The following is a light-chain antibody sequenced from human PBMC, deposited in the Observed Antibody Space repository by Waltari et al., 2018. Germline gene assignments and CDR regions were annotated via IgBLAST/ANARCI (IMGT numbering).Light chain of an antibody. CDR3: QQCNTFSFN. CDR2: KAS. V-gene: IGKV1-5*03. CDR1: QTINDL. J-gene: IGKJ3*01. Sequence: DVQMTQSPSSLSASVGDGITITCRASQTINDLLAWYQQKPGKAPRLQIQKASILESGVPSRFSGSGSGTEFTLTISSLQPDDFATYYCQQCNTFSFNFGPGTTVVI.